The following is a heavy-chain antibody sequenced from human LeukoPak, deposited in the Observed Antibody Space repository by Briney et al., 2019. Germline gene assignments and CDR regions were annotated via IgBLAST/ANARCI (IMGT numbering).Heavy chain of an antibody. CDR3: ARASGPFDY. CDR1: GLTFNTYW. J-gene: IGHJ4*02. Sequence: GGSLRLSCAASGLTFNTYWMHWVRQAPGKGLVWLSRISPDGSGTSYADSVKGRFTISRDNAKNTLYLQMNSLRAEDSAVYSCARASGPFDYWGQGTLVTVSS. D-gene: IGHD3-10*01. V-gene: IGHV3-74*01. CDR2: ISPDGSGT.